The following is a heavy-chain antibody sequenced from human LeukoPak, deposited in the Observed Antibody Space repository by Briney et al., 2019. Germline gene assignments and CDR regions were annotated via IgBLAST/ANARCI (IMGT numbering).Heavy chain of an antibody. Sequence: GASVKVSCKASGYTFTGYYMHWVRQAPGQGLEWMGWINPNSGGTNYAQKFQGRVTMTRDTSISTAYMELSRLRSDDTAVYYCARDNYYDSSGYYSGWFDPWGQGTLVTVSS. CDR3: ARDNYYDSSGYYSGWFDP. J-gene: IGHJ5*02. CDR2: INPNSGGT. D-gene: IGHD3-22*01. V-gene: IGHV1-2*02. CDR1: GYTFTGYY.